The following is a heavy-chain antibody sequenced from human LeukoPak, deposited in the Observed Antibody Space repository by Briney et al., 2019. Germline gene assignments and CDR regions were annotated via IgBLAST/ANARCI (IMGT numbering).Heavy chain of an antibody. J-gene: IGHJ3*02. Sequence: SETLSLTCAVYGGSFSGYYWSWIRQPPGKGLEWIGETNHSGSTNYNPSLKSRVTISVDTSKNQFSLKLSSVTAADTAVYYCARRRLTMIVVTKGRAFDIWGQGTMVTVSS. CDR1: GGSFSGYY. CDR3: ARRRLTMIVVTKGRAFDI. V-gene: IGHV4-34*01. D-gene: IGHD3-22*01. CDR2: TNHSGST.